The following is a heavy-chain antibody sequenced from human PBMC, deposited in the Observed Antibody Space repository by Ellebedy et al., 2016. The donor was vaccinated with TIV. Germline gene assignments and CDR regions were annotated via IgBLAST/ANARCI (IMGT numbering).Heavy chain of an antibody. V-gene: IGHV1-46*01. D-gene: IGHD4-17*01. J-gene: IGHJ4*02. CDR1: GYPFTKYY. CDR2: LDARAGST. Sequence: ASVQVSCKASGYPFTKYYFHWIRQAPGQGLEWMGVLDARAGSTTYAETLQGRISMTRDMSTRTVYMELSGLPSDDTAVYYGASVPSAGADFWGQGTLVSVSS. CDR3: ASVPSAGADF.